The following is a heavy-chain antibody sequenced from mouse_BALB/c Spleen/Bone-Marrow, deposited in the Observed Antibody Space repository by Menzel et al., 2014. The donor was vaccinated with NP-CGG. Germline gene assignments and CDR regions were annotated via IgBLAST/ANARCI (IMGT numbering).Heavy chain of an antibody. CDR1: GFTFSNYW. V-gene: IGHV6-6*02. Sequence: EVKLVESGGGLVQPGGSMKLSCVASGFTFSNYWMNWVRPSPEKGLEWVAEIRLKSNYYATHYAESVKGRFTISRDDSKSSVYLQMNNLRAEDTGIYYCTRSGAFAYWGQGTLVTVSA. CDR3: TRSGAFAY. D-gene: IGHD1-3*01. J-gene: IGHJ3*01. CDR2: IRLKSNYYAT.